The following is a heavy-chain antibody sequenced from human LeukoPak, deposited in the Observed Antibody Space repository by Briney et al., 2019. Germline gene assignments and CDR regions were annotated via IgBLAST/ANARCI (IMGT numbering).Heavy chain of an antibody. Sequence: GGSLRLSCAASGFTFSSYSMNWVCQAPGKGLEWVSSISSSSSYIYYADSVKGRFTISRDNAKNSLYLQMNSLRAEDTAVYYCARDTSGWYGVDYWGQGTLVTVSS. J-gene: IGHJ4*02. CDR3: ARDTSGWYGVDY. CDR1: GFTFSSYS. D-gene: IGHD6-19*01. CDR2: ISSSSSYI. V-gene: IGHV3-21*01.